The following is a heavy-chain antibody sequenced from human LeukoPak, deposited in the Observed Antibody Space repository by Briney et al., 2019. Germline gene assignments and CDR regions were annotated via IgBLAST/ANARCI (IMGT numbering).Heavy chain of an antibody. Sequence: QSGGSLRLSCAASGFTFSSYAMSWVRQAPGKGLEWVSAISGSGGSTYYADSVKGRFTISRDNSKNTLYLQMNSLRAEDTAVYYCANGYYYDSSPFYFDYWGQGTLVTVSS. V-gene: IGHV3-23*01. CDR3: ANGYYYDSSPFYFDY. D-gene: IGHD3-22*01. J-gene: IGHJ4*02. CDR1: GFTFSSYA. CDR2: ISGSGGST.